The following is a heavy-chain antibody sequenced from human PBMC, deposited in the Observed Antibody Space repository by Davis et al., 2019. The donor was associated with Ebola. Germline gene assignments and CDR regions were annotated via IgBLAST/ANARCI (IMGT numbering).Heavy chain of an antibody. V-gene: IGHV3-15*01. CDR3: TTEGDSSSWYSPRYYYYYGMDV. Sequence: GESLKIPCAAPGFTFSNARMSWVRQAPGKGLEWVGRIKSKTDGGTTDYAAPVKGRFTISRDDSKNTLYLQMNSLKTEDTAVYYCTTEGDSSSWYSPRYYYYYGMDVWGQGTTVTVSS. D-gene: IGHD6-13*01. CDR2: IKSKTDGGTT. CDR1: GFTFSNAR. J-gene: IGHJ6*02.